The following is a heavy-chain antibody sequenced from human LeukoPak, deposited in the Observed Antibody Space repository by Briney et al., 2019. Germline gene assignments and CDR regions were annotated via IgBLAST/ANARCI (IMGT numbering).Heavy chain of an antibody. Sequence: GGSLRLSCAASGFTFSRYGMSWVRQAPGKGLEWVSTISGSGNNTYYADSVKGRFTISRDSSKNTLYLQMNNLRAEDTVIYYCATDYYVSGSYYRLFYWGQGTLVTVSS. CDR3: ATDYYVSGSYYRLFY. J-gene: IGHJ4*02. D-gene: IGHD3-10*01. CDR2: ISGSGNNT. V-gene: IGHV3-23*01. CDR1: GFTFSRYG.